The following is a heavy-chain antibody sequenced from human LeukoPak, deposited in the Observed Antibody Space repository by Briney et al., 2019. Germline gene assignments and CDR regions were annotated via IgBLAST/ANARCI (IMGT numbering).Heavy chain of an antibody. V-gene: IGHV3-30-3*01. D-gene: IGHD6-13*01. Sequence: GGSLRLSCAASGFTFSSYAMHWVRQAPGKGLEWVAVISYDGSNKYYADSVKGRFTISRDNSKNTLYLQMNSLRAEDTAVYYCARDGAAAPYYFDYWGQGTLVTVS. CDR3: ARDGAAAPYYFDY. J-gene: IGHJ4*02. CDR2: ISYDGSNK. CDR1: GFTFSSYA.